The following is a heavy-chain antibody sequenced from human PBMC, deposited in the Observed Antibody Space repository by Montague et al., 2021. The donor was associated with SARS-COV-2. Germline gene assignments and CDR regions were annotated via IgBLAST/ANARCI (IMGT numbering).Heavy chain of an antibody. CDR3: ARGGGYYNYGLDV. J-gene: IGHJ6*02. Sequence: SETLSLTCTVSGGSISNYYWSWIRQPPGRGLEWIGYIYYSGSTYYSPSLKSRVTISLDTSKNQFSLKVTSVTAADTAVYYCARGGGYYNYGLDVWGPGTTVTVS. D-gene: IGHD3-22*01. CDR2: IYYSGST. CDR1: GGSISNYY. V-gene: IGHV4-59*01.